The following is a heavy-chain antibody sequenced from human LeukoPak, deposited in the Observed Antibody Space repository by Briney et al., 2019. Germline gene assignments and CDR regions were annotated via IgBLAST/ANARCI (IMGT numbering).Heavy chain of an antibody. D-gene: IGHD1-26*01. CDR2: ISYDGSNK. Sequence: GGSLRLSCAASGFTFSSYGMHWVRQAPGKGLEWVAVISYDGSNKYYADSVKGRFTISRDNSKNTLYLQMNSLRAEDTAVYYCAKDLRIIVGALDYWGQGTLVTVSS. CDR3: AKDLRIIVGALDY. J-gene: IGHJ4*02. V-gene: IGHV3-30*18. CDR1: GFTFSSYG.